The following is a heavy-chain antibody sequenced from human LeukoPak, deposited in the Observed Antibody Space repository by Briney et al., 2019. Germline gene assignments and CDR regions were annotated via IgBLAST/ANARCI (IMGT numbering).Heavy chain of an antibody. Sequence: GASVKVSCKASGYTFTGYYMHWVRQAPGQGLEWMGWINPNSGGTNYAQKFQGRVTMTRDTSISTAYMELSRLRSDGTAVYYCAAEIAVAGIRSFDYWGQGTLVTVSS. CDR1: GYTFTGYY. CDR3: AAEIAVAGIRSFDY. CDR2: INPNSGGT. J-gene: IGHJ4*02. D-gene: IGHD6-19*01. V-gene: IGHV1-2*02.